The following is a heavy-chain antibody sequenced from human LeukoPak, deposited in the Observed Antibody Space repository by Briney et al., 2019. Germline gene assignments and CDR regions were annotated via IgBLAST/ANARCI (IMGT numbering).Heavy chain of an antibody. CDR3: ARAEDYDILTGYYY. J-gene: IGHJ4*02. CDR1: GFTFSSYA. V-gene: IGHV3-30-3*01. CDR2: ISYDGSNK. D-gene: IGHD3-9*01. Sequence: GRSLRLSCAASGFTFSSYAMRWVRQAPGKGLEWVAVISYDGSNKYYADSVKGRFTISRDNSKNTLYLQMNSLRAEDTAVYYCARAEDYDILTGYYYWGQGTLVTVSS.